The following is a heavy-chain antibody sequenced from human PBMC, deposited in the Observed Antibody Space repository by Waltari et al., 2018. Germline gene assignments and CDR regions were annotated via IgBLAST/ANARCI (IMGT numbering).Heavy chain of an antibody. D-gene: IGHD1-26*01. CDR1: GGSISSRSYY. CDR2: IYYSGST. Sequence: QLQLQESGPGLVKPSETLSLTCTVSGGSISSRSYYWGWIRQPPGKGLEWIGSIYYSGSTYYNPSLKSRVTISVDTSKNQFSLKLSSVTAADTAVYYCARVRIVGATFWFDPWGQGTLVTVSS. V-gene: IGHV4-39*07. CDR3: ARVRIVGATFWFDP. J-gene: IGHJ5*02.